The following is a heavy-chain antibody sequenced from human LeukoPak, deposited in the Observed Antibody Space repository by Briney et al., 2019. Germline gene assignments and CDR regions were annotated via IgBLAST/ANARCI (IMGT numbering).Heavy chain of an antibody. Sequence: GASVKVSCKASGYTFTSYYMHWVRRAPGQGLEWMGIINPSGGSTSYAQKFQGRVTMTRDMSTSTVYVELSSLRSEDTAVYYCARESGSGYYLQNFDYWGQGTLVTVSS. CDR3: ARESGSGYYLQNFDY. V-gene: IGHV1-46*01. D-gene: IGHD3-22*01. CDR2: INPSGGST. J-gene: IGHJ4*02. CDR1: GYTFTSYY.